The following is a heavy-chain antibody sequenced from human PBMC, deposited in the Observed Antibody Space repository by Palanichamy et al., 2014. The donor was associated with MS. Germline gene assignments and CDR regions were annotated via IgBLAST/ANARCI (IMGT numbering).Heavy chain of an antibody. Sequence: GQGLEWMGWISAYNGNTNYAQKLQGRVTMTTDTSTSTAYMELRSLRSDDTAVFYCARSQSPFSVGANGDYFDYWGQGTLVTVSS. J-gene: IGHJ4*02. CDR2: ISAYNGNT. D-gene: IGHD1-26*01. V-gene: IGHV1-18*01. CDR3: ARSQSPFSVGANGDYFDY.